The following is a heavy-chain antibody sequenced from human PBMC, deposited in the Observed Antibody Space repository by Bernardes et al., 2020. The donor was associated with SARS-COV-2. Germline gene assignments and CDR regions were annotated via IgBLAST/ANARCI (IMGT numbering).Heavy chain of an antibody. CDR1: GGSISSYY. CDR2: IYYSGST. D-gene: IGHD3-10*01. J-gene: IGHJ4*02. Sequence: SETLSLTCTVSGGSISSYYWSWIRQPPGKGLEWIGYIYYSGSTNYNPSLKSRVTISVDTSKNQFSLKLSSVTAADTAVYYCARGRMYYYGSGSYYILGHFDYWGQGT. V-gene: IGHV4-59*01. CDR3: ARGRMYYYGSGSYYILGHFDY.